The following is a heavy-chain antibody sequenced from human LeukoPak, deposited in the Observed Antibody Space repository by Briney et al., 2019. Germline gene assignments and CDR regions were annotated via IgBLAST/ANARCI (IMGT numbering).Heavy chain of an antibody. Sequence: GGSLRLSCAASGFTFSSYWMHWVRQAPGKGLVWVSRTNSDGSITSYADSVKGRFTISRDNAKNTLYLQMNSLRAEDTAVYYCARALLGVGDYWGQGILVTVSS. CDR1: GFTFSSYW. D-gene: IGHD2-8*01. CDR3: ARALLGVGDY. CDR2: TNSDGSIT. V-gene: IGHV3-74*01. J-gene: IGHJ4*02.